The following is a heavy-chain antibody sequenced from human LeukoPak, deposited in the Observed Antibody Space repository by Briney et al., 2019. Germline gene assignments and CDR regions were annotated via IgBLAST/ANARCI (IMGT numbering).Heavy chain of an antibody. Sequence: GGSLRLSCAASGFTFSNYDMHWVRQAPGKGMEWVAVISYDGSNKYYADSVKGRFTISRDNPKNTLYLQMNSLRAEDTAVYYCAKVLYDFWSGYPFDYWGQGTLVTVSS. CDR3: AKVLYDFWSGYPFDY. CDR2: ISYDGSNK. J-gene: IGHJ4*02. CDR1: GFTFSNYD. V-gene: IGHV3-30*18. D-gene: IGHD3-3*01.